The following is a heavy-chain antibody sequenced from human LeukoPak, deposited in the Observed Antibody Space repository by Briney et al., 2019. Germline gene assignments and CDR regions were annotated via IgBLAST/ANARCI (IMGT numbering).Heavy chain of an antibody. D-gene: IGHD4-17*01. J-gene: IGHJ1*01. CDR3: ARGYGDYLSGEYLHH. CDR1: GYTFSSYG. Sequence: ASVKVSCKASGYTFSSYGINWVRQAPGQGLEWMGWISAYNGNTNYAQKIQGRVTMTTDTSTSTAYMELRTLRSDDTAVYYCARGYGDYLSGEYLHHWGQGTLVTVSS. V-gene: IGHV1-18*01. CDR2: ISAYNGNT.